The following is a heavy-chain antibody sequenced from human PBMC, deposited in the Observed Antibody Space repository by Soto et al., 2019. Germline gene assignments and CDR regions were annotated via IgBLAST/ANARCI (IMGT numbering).Heavy chain of an antibody. CDR3: ARAGFWYLDT. CDR1: DKSISKDIW. D-gene: IGHD6-13*01. Sequence: PSETLSLTCVVSDKSISKDIWWNWAQQPPGQGLELIGEVHHTKGALYNPALRRRVTLTADLFISKSFLEVHYLVASDTAVDYCARAGFWYLDTWGQGTLVTVSS. CDR2: VHHTKGA. V-gene: IGHV4-4*02. J-gene: IGHJ4*02.